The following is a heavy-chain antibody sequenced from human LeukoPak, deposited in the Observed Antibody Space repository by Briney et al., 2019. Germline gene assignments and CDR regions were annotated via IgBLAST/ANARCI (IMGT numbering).Heavy chain of an antibody. D-gene: IGHD2-21*01. Sequence: GGSLRLSCAASGFAFSIYWMSWVRQAPGKGREWVANINHHGSDKWYVDSVKGRFTIARDNTDNSLSLQINSLRVEDTAVYYCARSDSIGSVDYWGQGTLITVSS. CDR3: ARSDSIGSVDY. CDR2: INHHGSDK. V-gene: IGHV3-7*01. CDR1: GFAFSIYW. J-gene: IGHJ4*02.